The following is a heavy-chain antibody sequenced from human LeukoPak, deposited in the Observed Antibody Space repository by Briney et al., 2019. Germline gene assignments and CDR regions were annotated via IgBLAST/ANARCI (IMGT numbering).Heavy chain of an antibody. V-gene: IGHV4-59*01. Sequence: SETLSLTCTVSGGSISSYYWSWIRQPPGKGLEWIGYIYYSGSTNYNPSLKSRVTISVDTSKNQFSLKLSSVTAADTAVYYCARDLPAMGASPGNWGQGTLVTVSS. J-gene: IGHJ4*02. CDR2: IYYSGST. CDR3: ARDLPAMGASPGN. D-gene: IGHD5-18*01. CDR1: GGSISSYY.